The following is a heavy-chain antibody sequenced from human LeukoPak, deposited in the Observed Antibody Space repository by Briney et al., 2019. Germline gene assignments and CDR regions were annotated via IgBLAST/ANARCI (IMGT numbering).Heavy chain of an antibody. D-gene: IGHD3-22*01. J-gene: IGHJ4*02. CDR2: FYPGDSDT. V-gene: IGHV5-51*01. CDR3: ARREGPNTYYYDSSGYYQHFDY. Sequence: GESLKISCKGSGYSFTSYWIGWVRQMPGKGLEWMGIFYPGDSDTRYSPSFQGQVTISADKSISTAYLQWSSLKASDTAMYYCARREGPNTYYYDSSGYYQHFDYWGQGTLVTVSS. CDR1: GYSFTSYW.